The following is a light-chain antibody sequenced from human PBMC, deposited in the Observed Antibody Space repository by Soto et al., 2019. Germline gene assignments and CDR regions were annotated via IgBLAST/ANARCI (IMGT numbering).Light chain of an antibody. J-gene: IGKJ5*01. V-gene: IGKV1D-13*01. CDR1: QGIISA. CDR2: DAS. Sequence: AIQLTQPPSSLSASVGDRVTITCRASQGIISALAWYQQKPGKAPKLLIYDASSLESGVPSRFSGSGSGTDFTLTISSLQPEDFATYYCQQFNNYPQVTFGQGTRLEIK. CDR3: QQFNNYPQVT.